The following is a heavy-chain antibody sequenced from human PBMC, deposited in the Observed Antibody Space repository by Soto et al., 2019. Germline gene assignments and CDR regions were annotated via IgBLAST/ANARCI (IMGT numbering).Heavy chain of an antibody. V-gene: IGHV4-30-4*08. Sequence: SETLSLTCTFSGGSISSGGYYWSWIRQHPGKGLEWIGYIYYSGSTYYNPSLKSRVTISVDTSKNQFSLKLSSVTAADTAVYYCARGVHCSSTSCYITYYFDYWGQGTLVTVSS. J-gene: IGHJ4*02. D-gene: IGHD2-2*02. CDR3: ARGVHCSSTSCYITYYFDY. CDR2: IYYSGST. CDR1: GGSISSGGYY.